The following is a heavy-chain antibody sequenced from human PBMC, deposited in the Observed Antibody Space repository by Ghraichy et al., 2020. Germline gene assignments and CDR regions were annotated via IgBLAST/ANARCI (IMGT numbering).Heavy chain of an antibody. Sequence: ETLSLTCAASGFTFSSYSLNWVRQAPGKGLEWVSYISTGSNYIYYADSVKGRFTISRDNAKNSLYLQMNSLRAEDTAVYYCARAVGATRVDYWGQGTLVTVSS. V-gene: IGHV3-21*01. CDR2: ISTGSNYI. CDR3: ARAVGATRVDY. CDR1: GFTFSSYS. J-gene: IGHJ4*02. D-gene: IGHD1-26*01.